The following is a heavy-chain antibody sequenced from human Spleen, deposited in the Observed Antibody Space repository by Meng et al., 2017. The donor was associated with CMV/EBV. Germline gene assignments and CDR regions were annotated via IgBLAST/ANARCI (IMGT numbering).Heavy chain of an antibody. Sequence: QVQLQQWGAGLLKPSETLSLACAVYGWSFSGYYWSWIRQPPGKGLEWIGEINHSGSTNYNPSLKSRVTISVDTSKNQFSLKLSSVTAADTAVYYCARPRDTAAGTAYFDYWGQGTLVTVSS. V-gene: IGHV4-34*01. D-gene: IGHD6-13*01. J-gene: IGHJ4*02. CDR3: ARPRDTAAGTAYFDY. CDR1: GWSFSGYY. CDR2: INHSGST.